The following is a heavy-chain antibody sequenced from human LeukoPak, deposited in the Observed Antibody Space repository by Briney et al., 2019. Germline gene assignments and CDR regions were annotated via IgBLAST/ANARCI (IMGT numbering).Heavy chain of an antibody. CDR1: GFTFSSYS. CDR3: ARVFDYYYMDV. Sequence: GGSLRLSCAASGFTFSSYSMNWVRQAPGKGLEWGSSISSSSSYIYYADSVKGRFTISRDNAKNSLYLQMNSLRAEDTAVYYCARVFDYYYMDVWGKGTTVTVSS. D-gene: IGHD3-3*01. V-gene: IGHV3-21*01. CDR2: ISSSSSYI. J-gene: IGHJ6*03.